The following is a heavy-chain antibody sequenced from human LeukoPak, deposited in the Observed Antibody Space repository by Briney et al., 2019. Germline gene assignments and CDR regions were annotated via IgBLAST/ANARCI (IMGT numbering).Heavy chain of an antibody. CDR3: AKGRELELQS. D-gene: IGHD1-7*01. CDR1: GGSFSGYY. CDR2: INHSGST. V-gene: IGHV4-34*01. J-gene: IGHJ4*02. Sequence: SETLSLTCAVYGGSFSGYYWSWIRQPPGKGLEWIGEINHSGSTNYNPSLKSRVTISVDTSKNQFSLKLSSVTAADTAVYYCAKGRELELQSWGQGTLVTVSS.